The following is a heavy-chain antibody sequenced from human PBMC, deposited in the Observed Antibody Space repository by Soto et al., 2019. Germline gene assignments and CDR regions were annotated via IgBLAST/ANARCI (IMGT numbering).Heavy chain of an antibody. Sequence: QVQLVQSGAEVRKPGASVKVSCKASGYTFTGYYMHWVRQAPGQGLEWMGWINPKSGGTNYAQRFQGRVTMTRDTSISTAYMELSRLRSDATAVYYCERPDDYGGNPDYWGQGTLVTVSS. J-gene: IGHJ4*02. CDR2: INPKSGGT. V-gene: IGHV1-2*02. D-gene: IGHD4-17*01. CDR3: ERPDDYGGNPDY. CDR1: GYTFTGYY.